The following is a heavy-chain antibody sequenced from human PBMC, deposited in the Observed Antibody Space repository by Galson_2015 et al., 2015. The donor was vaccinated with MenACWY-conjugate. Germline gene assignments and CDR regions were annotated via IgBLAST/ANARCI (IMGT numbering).Heavy chain of an antibody. Sequence: ETLSLTCAVSGGSISSNWWSWVRQSPGKGLEWIGEVYHDGDTNYNPSLPGRVTISIDKSKSQFSLNLKSMNGADTAVYFCAGSTKWCLDYWGQGILVTVST. J-gene: IGHJ4*02. CDR3: AGSTKWCLDY. D-gene: IGHD2-15*01. CDR2: VYHDGDT. V-gene: IGHV4/OR15-8*02. CDR1: GGSISSNW.